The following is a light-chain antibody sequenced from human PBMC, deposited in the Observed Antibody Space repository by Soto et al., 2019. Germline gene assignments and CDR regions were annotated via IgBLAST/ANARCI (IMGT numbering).Light chain of an antibody. CDR1: QDISNY. V-gene: IGKV1-33*01. J-gene: IGKJ3*01. CDR3: QQYHNLPPFT. Sequence: DIQMTQSPSSLSASVGDRVTITCQASQDISNYLNWYQQKPGKAPKLLIYDASNLKAGVPSRFSGSGSGTDFTFTISSLQPQDIATYYCQQYHNLPPFTFGPGTKVDIK. CDR2: DAS.